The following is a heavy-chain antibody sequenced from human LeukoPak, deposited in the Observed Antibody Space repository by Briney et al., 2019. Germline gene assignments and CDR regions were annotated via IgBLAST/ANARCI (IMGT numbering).Heavy chain of an antibody. Sequence: PGGSLRLSCAASGFTFSSYAMSWVRQAPGKGLEWVSAISGSGGSTYYADSVKGRFTISRDNSKNTLYLQMNSLRAEDTAVYYCARGRRITIFGVVKRGYYFDYWGQGTLVTVSS. J-gene: IGHJ4*02. CDR3: ARGRRITIFGVVKRGYYFDY. V-gene: IGHV3-23*01. D-gene: IGHD3-3*01. CDR1: GFTFSSYA. CDR2: ISGSGGST.